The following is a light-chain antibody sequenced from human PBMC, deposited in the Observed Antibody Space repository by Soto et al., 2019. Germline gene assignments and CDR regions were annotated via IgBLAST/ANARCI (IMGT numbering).Light chain of an antibody. CDR1: SSDVGGYNY. J-gene: IGLJ1*01. V-gene: IGLV2-14*01. Sequence: QSALTQPASVSGSPGQSITISCTGTSSDVGGYNYVSWYQQQPGKAPKLMIYEVSNRPSGVSNRFSGSKSGNTASLTISGLQAEDEDDYYCSSYTSSSTLVFGTGTKLTVL. CDR3: SSYTSSSTLV. CDR2: EVS.